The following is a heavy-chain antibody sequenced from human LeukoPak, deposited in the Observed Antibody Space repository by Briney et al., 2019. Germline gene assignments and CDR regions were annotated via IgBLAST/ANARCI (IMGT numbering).Heavy chain of an antibody. CDR3: ARTKAGYSSGWYWPFDY. V-gene: IGHV4-59*01. D-gene: IGHD6-19*01. CDR2: IYYSGST. J-gene: IGHJ4*02. CDR1: GGSISSYY. Sequence: SETLSLTCTVSGGSISSYYWSWIRQPPGKGLEWIGYIYYSGSTNYNPSLKSRVTISVDTSKNQFSLKLSSVTAADTAVYYCARTKAGYSSGWYWPFDYWGQGTLVTVSS.